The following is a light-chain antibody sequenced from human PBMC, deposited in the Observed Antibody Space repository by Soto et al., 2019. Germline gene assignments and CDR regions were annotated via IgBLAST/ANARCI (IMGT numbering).Light chain of an antibody. V-gene: IGKV3D-15*01. CDR3: QQYDNSPPT. CDR1: QSVRSN. CDR2: GAS. J-gene: IGKJ5*01. Sequence: EIVMTHSPSTLSMSPGGRATLSCRASQSVRSNLAWYHQKPGQAPRLLIYGASTRATGIPARLSGSGSGTELTITINSMKYEDFVVYYCQQYDNSPPTFGQGTRLEIK.